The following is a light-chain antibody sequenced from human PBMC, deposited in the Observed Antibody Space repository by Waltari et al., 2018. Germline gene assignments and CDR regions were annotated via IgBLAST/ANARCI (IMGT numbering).Light chain of an antibody. Sequence: QSVLTQSHSVSATPGQRVTISCSGSSSNLGVNSVNWYQHVPGAAPRLLIYSNNRLPSGGPDRFSGSKSGTSASLAISGLQSEDEAHYYCATWDSDVNAWLFGGGTKVTVL. CDR3: ATWDSDVNAWL. J-gene: IGLJ2*01. V-gene: IGLV1-44*01. CDR1: SSNLGVNS. CDR2: SNN.